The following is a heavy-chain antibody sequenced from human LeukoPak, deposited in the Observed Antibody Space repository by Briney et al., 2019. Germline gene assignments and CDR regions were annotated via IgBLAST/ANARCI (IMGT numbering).Heavy chain of an antibody. J-gene: IGHJ4*02. D-gene: IGHD3-9*01. Sequence: GGSLRLSCAASGFTFSSYEMNWVRQAPGKGLEWVSYISSSSSTIYYADSVKGRFTISRDNAKNSLYLQMNSLRAEDTAVYYCARAPGGYFDWLSPYTTFFSYWGQGTLVTVSS. CDR3: ARAPGGYFDWLSPYTTFFSY. V-gene: IGHV3-48*03. CDR2: ISSSSSTI. CDR1: GFTFSSYE.